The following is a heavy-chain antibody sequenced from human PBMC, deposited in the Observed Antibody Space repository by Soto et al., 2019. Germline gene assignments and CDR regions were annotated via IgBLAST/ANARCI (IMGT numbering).Heavy chain of an antibody. J-gene: IGHJ4*02. CDR3: ARDPGY. CDR1: GGSVSSGSYY. CDR2: IYYSGST. V-gene: IGHV4-61*01. Sequence: PSETLSLTCTVSGGSVSSGSYYWSWIRQPPGKGLEWIGYIYYSGSTNYNPSLKSRVNISVDKSKNLFSLKLSFLTAADTAVYYCARDPGYWGQGTLVTVSS.